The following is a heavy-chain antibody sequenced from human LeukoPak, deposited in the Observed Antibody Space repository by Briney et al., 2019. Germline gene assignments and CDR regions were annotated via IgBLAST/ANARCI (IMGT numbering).Heavy chain of an antibody. CDR1: GFTFRNYW. Sequence: GGSLRLSCAASGFTFRNYWMYWVRQAPGKGLVWVSHIDNDERRTTYADSGKGRFTISRDNARNTLYLQMNSLRAEDTAVYYCAGSGIIVNPRRYYYYGMDVWGQGTTVTVSS. J-gene: IGHJ6*02. CDR2: IDNDERRT. CDR3: AGSGIIVNPRRYYYYGMDV. D-gene: IGHD1-26*01. V-gene: IGHV3-74*03.